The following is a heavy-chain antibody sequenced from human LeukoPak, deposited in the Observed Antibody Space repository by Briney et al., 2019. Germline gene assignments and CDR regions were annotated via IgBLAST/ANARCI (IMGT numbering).Heavy chain of an antibody. CDR1: GFTFSSQN. Sequence: PGGSLRLSCAASGFTFSSQNMNWARQAPGKGLEWVAYISTSCDSTKYADSVEGRFTISRDNVENSLYLLMNSLRVDDTAVYYCVKNGWLDYWGQGIVVTVSS. V-gene: IGHV3-21*01. D-gene: IGHD6-19*01. J-gene: IGHJ4*02. CDR3: VKNGWLDY. CDR2: ISTSCDST.